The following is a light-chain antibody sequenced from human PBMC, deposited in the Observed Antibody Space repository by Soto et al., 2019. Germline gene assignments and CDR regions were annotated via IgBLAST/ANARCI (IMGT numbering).Light chain of an antibody. Sequence: EIRMYKSPSALSASVGDRVTITCRASQTINSWLAWYQQKPGKAPKVLIFDASSLKTGVPSRFSGSGSGTEFTLTISNLQPDDFATYYCQQYDSYSSGPYGQVTMVDIK. CDR3: QQYDSYSSGP. CDR2: DAS. V-gene: IGKV1-5*01. CDR1: QTINSW. J-gene: IGKJ1*01.